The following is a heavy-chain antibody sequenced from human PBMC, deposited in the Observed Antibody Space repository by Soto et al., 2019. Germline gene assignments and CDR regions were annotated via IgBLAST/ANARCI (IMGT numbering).Heavy chain of an antibody. J-gene: IGHJ6*02. V-gene: IGHV1-18*01. Sequence: VQLVQSGAEVKKPGASVTVSCKAFGYTFTTYGLSWVRQAPGQGLEWMGCVSPYNGNTYYAPRLQGRVTMTTDTSTTTAYMSLRSLRSDDTAIYYCVRGGILEANRPYYYYGLDVWGQGTPVTVSS. CDR1: GYTFTTYG. CDR2: VSPYNGNT. D-gene: IGHD1-1*01. CDR3: VRGGILEANRPYYYYGLDV.